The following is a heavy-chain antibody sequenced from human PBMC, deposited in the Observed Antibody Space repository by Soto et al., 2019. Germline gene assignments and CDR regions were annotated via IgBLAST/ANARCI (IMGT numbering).Heavy chain of an antibody. Sequence: QVQLVQSGAEVKKPGASVKVSCKASGYTFTSYGISWVRQAPGQGLEWMGWISAYNGNTNYAQKLQGRVTMTTDTSTSTAYMELRSLRSDDTAVYYCARAPRESYDYVWGSYRYWDYWGQGTLVTVSS. CDR2: ISAYNGNT. CDR3: ARAPRESYDYVWGSYRYWDY. CDR1: GYTFTSYG. J-gene: IGHJ4*02. D-gene: IGHD3-16*02. V-gene: IGHV1-18*01.